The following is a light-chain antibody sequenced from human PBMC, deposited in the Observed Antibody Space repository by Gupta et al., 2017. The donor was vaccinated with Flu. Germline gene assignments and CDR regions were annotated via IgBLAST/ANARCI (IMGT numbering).Light chain of an antibody. J-gene: IGKJ1*01. CDR1: PSLVHINGDSY. CDR2: KVS. V-gene: IGKV2-30*02. CDR3: NQETNFPWT. Sequence: PGPPSSISCRSSPSLVHINGDSYLDWYQQKPGKSPKLLIYKVSNRESGVPDRFSGSGSGTDFTLTISSVQAEDFGVYYCNQETNFPWTFGQGTKVEIK.